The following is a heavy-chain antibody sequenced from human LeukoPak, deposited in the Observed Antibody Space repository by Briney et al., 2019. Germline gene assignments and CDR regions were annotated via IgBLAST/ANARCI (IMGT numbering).Heavy chain of an antibody. J-gene: IGHJ4*02. CDR2: INHSGST. Sequence: PSETLSLTCAVYGGSFSGYYWSWIRQPPGKGLEWIGEINHSGSTNYNPSLKSQVTISVDTSKNQFSLKLSSVTAADTAVYYCARRFYDYVWGSYRNFDYWGQGTLVTVSS. V-gene: IGHV4-34*01. D-gene: IGHD3-16*02. CDR3: ARRFYDYVWGSYRNFDY. CDR1: GGSFSGYY.